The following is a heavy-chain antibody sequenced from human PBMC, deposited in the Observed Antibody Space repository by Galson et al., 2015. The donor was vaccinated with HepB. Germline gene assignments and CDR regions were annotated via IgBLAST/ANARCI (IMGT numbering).Heavy chain of an antibody. CDR1: GGSIYTVGYY. V-gene: IGHV4-31*03. D-gene: IGHD2-15*01. CDR3: AKSRKWSGSAFDS. J-gene: IGHJ3*02. CDR2: IYYSGHT. Sequence: TLSLTCTVSGGSIYTVGYYWSWIRHHPGKGLEWIGYIYYSGHTYYNPSLMGRLTISRDTSKNQFSLKLTSVTAGDTAVYYCAKSRKWSGSAFDSWGQGTVVTVSS.